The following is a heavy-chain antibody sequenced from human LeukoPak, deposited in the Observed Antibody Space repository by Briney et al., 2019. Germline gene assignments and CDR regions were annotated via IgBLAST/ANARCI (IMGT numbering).Heavy chain of an antibody. CDR3: ATRADDYGDADFDY. J-gene: IGHJ4*02. D-gene: IGHD4-17*01. Sequence: GGSLRLSCAASGFTVSSNYMSWVRQAPGKGLEWVSVIYSGGSTYYADSVKGRFTISRDNSKSTLYLQMNSLRAEDTAVYYCATRADDYGDADFDYWGQGTLVTVSS. CDR1: GFTVSSNY. CDR2: IYSGGST. V-gene: IGHV3-53*01.